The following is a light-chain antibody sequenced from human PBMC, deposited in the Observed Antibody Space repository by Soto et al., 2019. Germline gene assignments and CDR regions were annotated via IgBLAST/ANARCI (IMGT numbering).Light chain of an antibody. Sequence: IPITQSPATLSVSPGERATLSCRASQSLDSHLAWYQQKPGQAPRLLIYDASARATGVPARCSGSGSEAEFTLTISSLQSEDFAVYYCQQYHNWYTVGQGTKLEIK. CDR2: DAS. J-gene: IGKJ2*01. CDR1: QSLDSH. V-gene: IGKV3-15*01. CDR3: QQYHNWYT.